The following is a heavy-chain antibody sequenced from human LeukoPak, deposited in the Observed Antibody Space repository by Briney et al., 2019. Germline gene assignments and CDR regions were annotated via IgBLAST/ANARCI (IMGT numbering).Heavy chain of an antibody. Sequence: SETLSLTCTVSGGSISSYYWIWMRQPPGQELEWIGYIYYSRSTNYNPSLKSRVNISVNTSKNQFSLKLSSVTAADTAVYYCARDLSYDSSGYYPEYYFDYWGQGTLVTVSS. J-gene: IGHJ4*02. CDR2: IYYSRST. V-gene: IGHV4-59*01. CDR3: ARDLSYDSSGYYPEYYFDY. D-gene: IGHD3-22*01. CDR1: GGSISSYY.